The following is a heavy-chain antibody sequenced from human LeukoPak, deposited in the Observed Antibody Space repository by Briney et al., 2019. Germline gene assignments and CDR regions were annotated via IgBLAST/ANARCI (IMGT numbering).Heavy chain of an antibody. D-gene: IGHD2-2*02. CDR2: INSDGSST. CDR1: GFTFSSYW. Sequence: GGSLRLSCAASGFTFSSYWMHWVRQAPGKGLVWVSRINSDGSSTSYAASVKGRFTISRDNSKNTLYLQMNSLRAEDTAIYYCAKRYCDNASCYNYYFDSWGQGTLVTVSS. CDR3: AKRYCDNASCYNYYFDS. V-gene: IGHV3-74*01. J-gene: IGHJ4*02.